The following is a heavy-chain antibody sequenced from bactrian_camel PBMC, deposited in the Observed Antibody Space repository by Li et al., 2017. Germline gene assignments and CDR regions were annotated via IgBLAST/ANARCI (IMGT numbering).Heavy chain of an antibody. CDR3: AAVPYLAGDVRRRRDVRCLLGRDYNY. Sequence: HVQLVESGGGSVLAGGSLRLSCTASGYDLSSNCRQWFRQAPGKQRESVAAIERDGSTTYAESVKGRFTISKDNTENTLYLQMDNLKPDDTAMYYCAAVPYLAGDVRRRRDVRCLLGRDYNYRGQGTQVTVS. CDR1: GYDLSSNC. D-gene: IGHD6*01. CDR2: IERDGST. J-gene: IGHJ4*01. V-gene: IGHV3S53*01.